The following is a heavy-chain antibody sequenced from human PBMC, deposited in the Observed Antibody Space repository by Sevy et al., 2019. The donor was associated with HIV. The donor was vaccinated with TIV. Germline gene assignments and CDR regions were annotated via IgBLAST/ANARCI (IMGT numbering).Heavy chain of an antibody. CDR2: IIPIFGTA. D-gene: IGHD3-10*01. Sequence: PSVKVSCKASGGTFSSYAISWVRQAPGQGLEWMGGIIPIFGTANYAQKFQGRVTITADKSTSTAYMELSSLRSEDTAVYYCASSITMVRGVIIKYYMDVWGKGTTVTVSS. J-gene: IGHJ6*03. CDR3: ASSITMVRGVIIKYYMDV. V-gene: IGHV1-69*06. CDR1: GGTFSSYA.